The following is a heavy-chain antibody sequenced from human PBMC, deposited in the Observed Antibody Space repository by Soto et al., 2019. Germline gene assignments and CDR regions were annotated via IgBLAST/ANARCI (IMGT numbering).Heavy chain of an antibody. CDR2: INPSGGST. CDR3: ARAAGDSEFDY. V-gene: IGHV1-46*01. D-gene: IGHD7-27*01. CDR1: GYTFTSYH. Sequence: ASVKVSCKASGYTFTSYHINWVRQAPGQGLEWMGIINPSGGSTSYAQKFQGRVTMTRDTSTSTVYMELSSLRSEDTAVYYCARAAGDSEFDYWGQGTLVTVSS. J-gene: IGHJ4*02.